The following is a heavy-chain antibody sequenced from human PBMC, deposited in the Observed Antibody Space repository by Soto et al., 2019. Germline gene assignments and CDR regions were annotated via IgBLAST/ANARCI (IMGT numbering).Heavy chain of an antibody. V-gene: IGHV4-30-2*01. CDR3: ARAIPYYDILTGYLFNWFDP. CDR2: IYHSGST. CDR1: GGSISSGCYS. D-gene: IGHD3-9*01. J-gene: IGHJ5*02. Sequence: SETLSLTCAVSGGSISSGCYSWSWIRQPPGKGLEWIGYIYHSGSTYYNPSLKSRVTISVDRSKNQFSLKLSSVTAADTAVYYCARAIPYYDILTGYLFNWFDPWGQGTLVTVSS.